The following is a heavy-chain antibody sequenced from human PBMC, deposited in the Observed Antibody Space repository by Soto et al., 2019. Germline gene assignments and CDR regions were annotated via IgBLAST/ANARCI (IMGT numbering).Heavy chain of an antibody. V-gene: IGHV3-11*01. CDR2: ISGGGNTK. J-gene: IGHJ4*02. CDR1: GFTFSDYY. Sequence: GGSLRLSCAASGFTFSDYYMSWIRQAPGKGLEWASYISGGGNTKYYADSVRGRFTISRDNAKNSLYLQMNSLRAEDTAIYYCARRTRYSGYEDYWGQGTLVTVSS. D-gene: IGHD5-12*01. CDR3: ARRTRYSGYEDY.